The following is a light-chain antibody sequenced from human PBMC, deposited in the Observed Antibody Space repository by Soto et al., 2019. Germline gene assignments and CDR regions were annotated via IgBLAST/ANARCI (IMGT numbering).Light chain of an antibody. V-gene: IGKV1-5*03. CDR1: QTISSW. J-gene: IGKJ2*01. Sequence: DIQMTQSPSTLSGSVGDRVTITCRASQTISSWLAWYQQKPGKAPKLLIYKASTLKSGVPSRFSGSGSGTEFTLTISSLQPDDVAVYYCQYYFRSPYTFGQGTKLEIK. CDR3: QYYFRSPYT. CDR2: KAS.